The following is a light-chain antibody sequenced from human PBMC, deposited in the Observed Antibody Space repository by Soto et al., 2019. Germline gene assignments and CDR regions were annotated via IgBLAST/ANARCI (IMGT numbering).Light chain of an antibody. Sequence: VLTQPASVSGSPGQSITISCTGTSSDIGHYNYVSWYQQHPGNAPKLMIYDVSIRASGVSDRFSGSKSGNTASLTISGLQAEDEADYHCCSYTTTTSRVFGTGTKVTVL. CDR1: SSDIGHYNY. J-gene: IGLJ1*01. CDR2: DVS. V-gene: IGLV2-14*03. CDR3: CSYTTTTSRV.